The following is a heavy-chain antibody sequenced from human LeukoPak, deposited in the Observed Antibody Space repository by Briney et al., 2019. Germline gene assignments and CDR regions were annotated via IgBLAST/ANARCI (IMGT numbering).Heavy chain of an antibody. Sequence: GGSLRLSCVASGFTFSDAWVIWVRQAPGKGLEWVGRIKRKADGGPTDYAAPVKGRFTISRDDSKDTLYLQMNSLKTEDTAMYYCTTNDAFDIWGQGTMVTVSS. CDR2: IKRKADGGPT. CDR1: GFTFSDAW. J-gene: IGHJ3*02. CDR3: TTNDAFDI. V-gene: IGHV3-15*01.